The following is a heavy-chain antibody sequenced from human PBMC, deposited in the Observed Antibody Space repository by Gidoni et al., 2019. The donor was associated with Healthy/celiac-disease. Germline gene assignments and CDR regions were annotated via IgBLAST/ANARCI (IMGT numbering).Heavy chain of an antibody. CDR2: IWYDGSNK. V-gene: IGHV3-33*01. Sequence: QVQLVESGGGVVQPGRSLRLSCAASGFTFSRYGMHWVRQAPGKGLEWGAVIWYDGSNKYYADSVKGRFTISRDNSKNTLYLQMNSLRAEDTAVYYCARGRDSSGYYYYMDVWGKGTTVTVSS. J-gene: IGHJ6*03. CDR3: ARGRDSSGYYYYMDV. CDR1: GFTFSRYG. D-gene: IGHD3-22*01.